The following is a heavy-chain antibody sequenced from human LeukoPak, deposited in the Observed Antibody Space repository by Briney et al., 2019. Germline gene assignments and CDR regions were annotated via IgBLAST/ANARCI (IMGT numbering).Heavy chain of an antibody. CDR1: GFTFSSYA. Sequence: PGGSLRLSCAASGFTFSSYAMSWVRQAPGKGLEWVSAISGSGGSTYYADSVKGRFTISRDNSKNTLYLQMSSLRAEDTAVYYCAKVSSRHYYYYYMDVWGKGTTVTVSS. D-gene: IGHD6-6*01. CDR2: ISGSGGST. V-gene: IGHV3-23*01. J-gene: IGHJ6*03. CDR3: AKVSSRHYYYYYMDV.